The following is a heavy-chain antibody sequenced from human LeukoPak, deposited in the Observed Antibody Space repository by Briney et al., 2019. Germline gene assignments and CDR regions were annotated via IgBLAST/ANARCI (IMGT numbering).Heavy chain of an antibody. CDR1: GFTLRSYA. CDR3: ARDHYFDY. J-gene: IGHJ4*02. V-gene: IGHV3-30-3*01. Sequence: GRSLRLSCAASGFTLRSYAMHWVRQAPGKGLEWVAVITYDGSNEYYADSVKGRFTISRDNSKNTVYLQMNSLRGDDTAVYYCARDHYFDYWGQGTLVTVSS. CDR2: ITYDGSNE.